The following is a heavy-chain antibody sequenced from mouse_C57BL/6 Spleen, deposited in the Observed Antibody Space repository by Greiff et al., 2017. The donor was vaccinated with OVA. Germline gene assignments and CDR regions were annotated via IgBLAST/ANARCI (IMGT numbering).Heavy chain of an antibody. CDR2: ISSGSSTI. D-gene: IGHD3-3*01. Sequence: DVQLVESGGGLVKPGGSLKLSCAASGFTFSDYGMHWVRQAPEKGLEWVAYISSGSSTIYYADTVKGRFTISRDNAKNTLFLQMTSLRSEDTAMYYCARGDVWGQGTLVTVSA. CDR3: ARGDV. J-gene: IGHJ3*01. CDR1: GFTFSDYG. V-gene: IGHV5-17*01.